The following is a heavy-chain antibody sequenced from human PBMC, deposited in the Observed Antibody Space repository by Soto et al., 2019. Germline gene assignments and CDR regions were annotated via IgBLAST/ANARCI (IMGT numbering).Heavy chain of an antibody. V-gene: IGHV4-59*01. J-gene: IGHJ4*02. CDR1: GGSISSYY. Sequence: SETLSLTCTVSGGSISSYYWSWIRQPPGKGLEWIGYIYYSGSTNYNPSLKSRVTISVDTSKNQFSLKLSSVTAADTAVYYCARVVPGMRFDYWGQGTLVTVSS. CDR3: ARVVPGMRFDY. CDR2: IYYSGST. D-gene: IGHD2-2*01.